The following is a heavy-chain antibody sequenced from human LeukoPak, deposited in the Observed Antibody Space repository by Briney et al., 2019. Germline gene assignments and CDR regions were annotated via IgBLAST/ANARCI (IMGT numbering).Heavy chain of an antibody. CDR3: ARRIATVISSFDY. CDR1: GGSISSSSYY. CDR2: IYYSGST. J-gene: IGHJ4*02. V-gene: IGHV4-39*01. D-gene: IGHD2-21*02. Sequence: PSETLSLTCTVSGGSISSSSYYWGWIRQPPGKGLEWIGSIYYSGSTYYHPSLKSLVTISVDTSKNQFSLKLSSVTAADTAVYYCARRIATVISSFDYWGQGTLVTVSS.